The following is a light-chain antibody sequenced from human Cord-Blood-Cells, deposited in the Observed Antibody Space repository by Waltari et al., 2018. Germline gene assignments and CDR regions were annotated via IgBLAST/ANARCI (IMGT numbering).Light chain of an antibody. Sequence: QSALTQPASVSGSPGQSITISCTGTSSDVGGYNYVSWHQQHPGKAPKLMIYDVSNRPSGVSTRFSASKSANTASLTTSALQAEDEADYYCSSYTSSSTYVFGTGTKVTVL. V-gene: IGLV2-14*01. CDR2: DVS. CDR1: SSDVGGYNY. J-gene: IGLJ1*01. CDR3: SSYTSSSTYV.